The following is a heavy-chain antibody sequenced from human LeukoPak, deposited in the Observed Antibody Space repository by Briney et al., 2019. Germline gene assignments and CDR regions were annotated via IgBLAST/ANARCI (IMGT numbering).Heavy chain of an antibody. Sequence: GESLTISCKASGYSFTSYWIGWVRQMPGKGLEGMGIIDPSDSETRYTPSFQGQVTISVAKSLTTADLQWNSLKASDTAMYYCARQTAMGRSGDYWGQGTLVTVSS. D-gene: IGHD5-18*01. V-gene: IGHV5-51*01. J-gene: IGHJ4*02. CDR3: ARQTAMGRSGDY. CDR2: IDPSDSET. CDR1: GYSFTSYW.